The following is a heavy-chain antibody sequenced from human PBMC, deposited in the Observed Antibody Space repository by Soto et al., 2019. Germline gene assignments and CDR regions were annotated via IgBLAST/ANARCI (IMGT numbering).Heavy chain of an antibody. J-gene: IGHJ4*02. Sequence: QVQLVQSGAEEKKPGASVKVSCKASGYTFTGYAMHWVRQAPGQRLEWMGWINAGNGNTKYSQKFQGRVSITRDTAASTANMEHSSLRSEDTAVYYCARAVAVPADFDYWGQGTLVTVSS. D-gene: IGHD6-19*01. CDR2: INAGNGNT. CDR3: ARAVAVPADFDY. V-gene: IGHV1-3*05. CDR1: GYTFTGYA.